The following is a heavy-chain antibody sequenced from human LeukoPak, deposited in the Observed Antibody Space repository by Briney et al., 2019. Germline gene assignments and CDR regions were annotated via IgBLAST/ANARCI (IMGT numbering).Heavy chain of an antibody. V-gene: IGHV3-20*04. CDR1: GFTFDDYG. Sequence: PGGSLRLSCAASGFTFDDYGMSWVRQAPEKGLEWVSGINWNGGSTGYADSVKGRFTISRDNAKNSLYLQMNSLRAEDTALYYCARDSGSSWYEHAFDIWGQGTMVTVSS. D-gene: IGHD6-13*01. CDR2: INWNGGST. CDR3: ARDSGSSWYEHAFDI. J-gene: IGHJ3*02.